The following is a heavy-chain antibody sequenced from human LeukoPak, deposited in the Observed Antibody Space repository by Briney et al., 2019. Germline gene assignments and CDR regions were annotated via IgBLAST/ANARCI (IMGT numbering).Heavy chain of an antibody. J-gene: IGHJ4*02. D-gene: IGHD2-8*01. Sequence: PGGSLRLSCAASGFTFSSYDMSWVRQAPGKGLEWVSSISSSSSYIYYADSVKGRFTISRDNAKNSLYLQMNSLRAEDTAVYYCARGRAYCTNGVCYFDYWGQGTLVTVSS. CDR2: ISSSSSYI. CDR3: ARGRAYCTNGVCYFDY. V-gene: IGHV3-21*01. CDR1: GFTFSSYD.